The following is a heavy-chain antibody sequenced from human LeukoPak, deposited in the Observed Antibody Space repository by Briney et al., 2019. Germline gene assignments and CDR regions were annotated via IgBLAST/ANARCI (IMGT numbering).Heavy chain of an antibody. D-gene: IGHD6-6*01. Sequence: GASVKVSCKASGGTFSSYAISWVRQAPGQGLEWMGGIIPIFGTANYAQKFQGRVTITADESTSTAYMELSSLRSEDTAVYYCARVRPPPYYYHGMDVWGQGTTVTVSS. J-gene: IGHJ6*02. V-gene: IGHV1-69*13. CDR2: IIPIFGTA. CDR3: ARVRPPPYYYHGMDV. CDR1: GGTFSSYA.